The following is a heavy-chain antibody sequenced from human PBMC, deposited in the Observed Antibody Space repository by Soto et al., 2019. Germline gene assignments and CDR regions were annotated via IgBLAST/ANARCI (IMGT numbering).Heavy chain of an antibody. CDR1: GFTFSNHV. D-gene: IGHD3-10*01. CDR3: CRSGSHSANDY. CDR2: ISGSGGNT. Sequence: PGGSLRLSCAASGFTFSNHVMRWVRQAPGKGLEWVSSISGSGGNTYYADSVKGRFTISRDNSKNTLYLQVNSLRAEDTAIYYCCRSGSHSANDYWGQGTLVTVSS. V-gene: IGHV3-23*01. J-gene: IGHJ4*02.